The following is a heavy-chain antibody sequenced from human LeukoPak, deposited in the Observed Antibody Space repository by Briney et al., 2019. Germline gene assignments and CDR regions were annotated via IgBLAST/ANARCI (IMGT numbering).Heavy chain of an antibody. V-gene: IGHV3-48*01. CDR3: AKDRREQFDYNWFDP. Sequence: GGSLRLSCAASGFTFSSYSMIWVRQAPGMGLECVSYITSSSTMYYSDSVKGRFTISRDNAKNSLCLQMNSLRADDTAVYYCAKDRREQFDYNWFDPWGQGTLVTVSS. CDR1: GFTFSSYS. J-gene: IGHJ5*02. D-gene: IGHD6-6*01. CDR2: ITSSSTM.